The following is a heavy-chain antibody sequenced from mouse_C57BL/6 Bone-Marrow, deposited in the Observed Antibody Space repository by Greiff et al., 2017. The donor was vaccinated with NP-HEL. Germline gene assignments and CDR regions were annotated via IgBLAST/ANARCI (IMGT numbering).Heavy chain of an antibody. CDR2: ISSGGSYT. J-gene: IGHJ2*01. CDR3: ARHPITTVVATVRTYYFDY. V-gene: IGHV5-6*01. Sequence: EVQLVESGGDLVKPGGSLKLSCAASGFTFSSYGMSWVRQTPDKRLEWVATISSGGSYTYYPDSVKGRFTISRDNAKNTLYLQMSSLKSEDTAMYYCARHPITTVVATVRTYYFDYWGQGTTLTVSS. D-gene: IGHD1-1*01. CDR1: GFTFSSYG.